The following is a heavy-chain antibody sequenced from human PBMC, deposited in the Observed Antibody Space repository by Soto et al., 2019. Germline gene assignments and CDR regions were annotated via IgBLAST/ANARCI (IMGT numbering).Heavy chain of an antibody. V-gene: IGHV4-59*01. Sequence: PSETLSLTCTVSGGSISSYYWSWIRQPPGKGLEWIGYIYYSGSTNYNPSLKSRVTISVDTSKNQFSLKLSSVTAADTAVYYCAARGVIAEYANFDYWGQGTLVTVSS. D-gene: IGHD3-16*02. J-gene: IGHJ4*02. CDR1: GGSISSYY. CDR2: IYYSGST. CDR3: AARGVIAEYANFDY.